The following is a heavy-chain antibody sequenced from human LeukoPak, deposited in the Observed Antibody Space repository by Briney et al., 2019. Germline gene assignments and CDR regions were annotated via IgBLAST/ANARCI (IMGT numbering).Heavy chain of an antibody. CDR2: IYYSGST. CDR3: ARGWLRLSGMDV. Sequence: TLSLTCTVSGGSISSGGYYWSWIRQHPGKGLEWIGYIYYSGSTYYNPSLKSRVTTSVDTSKNQFSLKLSSVTAADTAVYYCARGWLRLSGMDVWGQGTTVTVSS. V-gene: IGHV4-31*03. J-gene: IGHJ6*02. D-gene: IGHD5-12*01. CDR1: GGSISSGGYY.